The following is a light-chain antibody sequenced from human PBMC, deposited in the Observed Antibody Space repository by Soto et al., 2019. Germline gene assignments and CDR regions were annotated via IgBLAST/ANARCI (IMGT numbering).Light chain of an antibody. Sequence: QSVLTQPASVSGSPGQSITISCTGTSSDVGGYNYVSWYQQHPGKAPKLMIYDVSNRPSGVSNRFSGSKSGNTASLTIPGLQAEDEADYYCSSYTSSITLYVFGTGTKVTVL. V-gene: IGLV2-14*01. CDR1: SSDVGGYNY. CDR3: SSYTSSITLYV. CDR2: DVS. J-gene: IGLJ1*01.